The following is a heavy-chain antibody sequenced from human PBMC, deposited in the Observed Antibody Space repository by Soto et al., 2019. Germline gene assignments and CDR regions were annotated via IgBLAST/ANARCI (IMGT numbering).Heavy chain of an antibody. V-gene: IGHV3-33*01. J-gene: IGHJ6*02. D-gene: IGHD5-12*01. CDR2: IWYDGSNK. CDR3: ARDLQRVEGGYEGGVDYYYYGMDV. Sequence: QVQLVESGGGVVQPGRSLRLSCAASGFTFSSYGMHWVRQAPGKGLEWVAVIWYDGSNKYYADSVKGRFTISRDNSKNTLYLQMNSLGAEARAVYYCARDLQRVEGGYEGGVDYYYYGMDVWGQGTTVTFSS. CDR1: GFTFSSYG.